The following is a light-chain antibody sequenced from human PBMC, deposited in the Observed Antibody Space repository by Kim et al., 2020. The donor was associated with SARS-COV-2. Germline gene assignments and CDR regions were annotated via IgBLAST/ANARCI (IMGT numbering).Light chain of an antibody. J-gene: IGLJ2*01. CDR1: RSNIGSNT. Sequence: GQEVNISCSGSRSNIGSNTVSWFQHLPGTAPKLLIYSTSQRPSGVPDRFSGSRSGTSASLAISGLQSEDEADFYCASWDDSLNAVVFGGGTQLTVL. CDR2: STS. V-gene: IGLV1-44*01. CDR3: ASWDDSLNAVV.